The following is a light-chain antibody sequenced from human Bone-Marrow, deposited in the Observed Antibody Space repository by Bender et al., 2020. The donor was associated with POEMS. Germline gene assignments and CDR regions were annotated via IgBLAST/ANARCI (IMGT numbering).Light chain of an antibody. CDR3: AAWDAGLSGGV. V-gene: IGLV1-44*01. J-gene: IGLJ3*02. CDR2: SDN. Sequence: QSVLTQPPSASGTPGQRVTISCSGSNSNIGTNAVNWYQQFPGTAPKLPISSDNQRPSGVPDRFYAFKSGPSASLAISGLQSEDEADYYCAAWDAGLSGGVFGGGTKLTVL. CDR1: NSNIGTNA.